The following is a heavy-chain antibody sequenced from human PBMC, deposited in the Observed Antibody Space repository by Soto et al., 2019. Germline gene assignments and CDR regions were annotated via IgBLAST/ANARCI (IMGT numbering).Heavy chain of an antibody. D-gene: IGHD6-13*01. CDR3: ARNRIAAAERYYYYGMDV. CDR1: GFTFSSYG. Sequence: PGGSLRLSXAASGFTFSSYGMHWVRQAPGKGLEWVAVIWYDGSNKYYADSVKGRFTISRDNSKNTLYLQMNSLRAEDTAVYYCARNRIAAAERYYYYGMDVWGQGTTVTVSS. V-gene: IGHV3-33*01. CDR2: IWYDGSNK. J-gene: IGHJ6*02.